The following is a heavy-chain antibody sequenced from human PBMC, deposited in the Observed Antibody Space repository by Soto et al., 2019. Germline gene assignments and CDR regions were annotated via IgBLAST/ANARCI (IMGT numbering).Heavy chain of an antibody. CDR2: TYYRSRWYN. J-gene: IGHJ1*01. D-gene: IGHD2-15*01. CDR3: ARGGVLGYCSGGSCQLRPPEYFQH. Sequence: SQTLSLTCAISGDSVSSNSAAWNWIRQSPSRGLEWLGRTYYRSRWYNDYAVSVKSRITINPDTSKNQFSLQLNSVTPEDTAVYYCARGGVLGYCSGGSCQLRPPEYFQHWGQGTLVTVSS. CDR1: GDSVSSNSAA. V-gene: IGHV6-1*01.